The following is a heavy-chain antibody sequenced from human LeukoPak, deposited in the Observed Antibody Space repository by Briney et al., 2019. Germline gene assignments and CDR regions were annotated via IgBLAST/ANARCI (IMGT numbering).Heavy chain of an antibody. CDR2: INPSVGRT. V-gene: IGHV1-46*01. CDR3: ARADYVTNTWSSFDY. CDR1: GYTFTRYY. J-gene: IGHJ4*02. Sequence: ASVKVPCKASGYTFTRYYMHWVRQAPGQGLEWMGIINPSVGRTTYPQKFQGRVTLSSDTSTSTVYMDLSSLGSEDTAVYYCARADYVTNTWSSFDYWGQGTLVTVSS. D-gene: IGHD3-16*01.